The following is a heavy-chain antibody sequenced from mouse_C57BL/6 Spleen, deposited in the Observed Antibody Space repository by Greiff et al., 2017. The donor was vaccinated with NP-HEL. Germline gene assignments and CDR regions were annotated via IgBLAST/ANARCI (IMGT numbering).Heavy chain of an antibody. V-gene: IGHV14-2*01. CDR1: GFNIKDYY. CDR3: ARSGTDEYDWLAY. Sequence: EVQLQQSGAELVKPGASVKLSCTASGFNIKDYYMHWVKQRTEQGLEWIGRIDPEDGETKYASNFQGKATITADTSSNTADLQLSSRTSEDTAVDYSARSGTDEYDWLAYWGQETLVTVSA. CDR2: IDPEDGET. J-gene: IGHJ3*01. D-gene: IGHD2-4*01.